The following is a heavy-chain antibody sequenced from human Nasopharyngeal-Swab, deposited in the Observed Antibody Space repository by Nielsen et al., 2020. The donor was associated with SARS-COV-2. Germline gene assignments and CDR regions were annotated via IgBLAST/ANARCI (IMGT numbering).Heavy chain of an antibody. D-gene: IGHD3-10*01. CDR3: ARLYNYGSSYFDY. Sequence: GGSLRLSCAASGFTVSSNYMSWVRQAPGKGLEWVSIIYSGGSTFYADSVRGRFTISRDNSKNTLFLQMNSLRAEDTAVYYCARLYNYGSSYFDYWGQGTLVTVSS. CDR1: GFTVSSNY. J-gene: IGHJ4*02. CDR2: IYSGGST. V-gene: IGHV3-53*01.